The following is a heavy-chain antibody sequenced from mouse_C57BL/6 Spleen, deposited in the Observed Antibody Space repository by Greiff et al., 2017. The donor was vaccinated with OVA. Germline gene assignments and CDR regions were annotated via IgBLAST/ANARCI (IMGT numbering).Heavy chain of an antibody. CDR1: GYTFTSYW. D-gene: IGHD2-4*01. Sequence: VQLQQPGAELVMPGASVKLSCKASGYTFTSYWMHWVKQRPGQGLEWIGEIDPSDSYTNYNQKFKGKSTLTVDKSSSTAYMQLSSLTSEDSAVYYCARDDDQGYWGQGTTLTVSS. V-gene: IGHV1-69*01. CDR3: ARDDDQGY. J-gene: IGHJ2*01. CDR2: IDPSDSYT.